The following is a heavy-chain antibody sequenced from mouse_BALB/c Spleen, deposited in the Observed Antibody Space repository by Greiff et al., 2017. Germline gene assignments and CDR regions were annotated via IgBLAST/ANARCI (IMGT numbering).Heavy chain of an antibody. D-gene: IGHD3-3*01. CDR3: ASAGDADYSAMCY. CDR1: GFTFSSFG. CDR2: ISSGSSTI. J-gene: IGHJ4*01. V-gene: IGHV5-17*02. Sequence: EVKLMESGGGLVQPGGSRKLSCAASGFTFSSFGMHWVRQAPEKGLEWVAYISSGSSTIYYADTVKGRFTISRDNPKNTLFLQMTSLRSEDTAMYYSASAGDADYSAMCYWGQGTSVTASS.